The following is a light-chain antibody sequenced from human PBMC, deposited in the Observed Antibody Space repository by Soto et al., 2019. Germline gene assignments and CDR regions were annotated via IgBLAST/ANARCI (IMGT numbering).Light chain of an antibody. CDR3: SSYTTSNTRQIV. V-gene: IGLV2-14*03. Sequence: QSVLPQPASVTGSPGESITISCTGTSSDVGGYNYVSWYQHHPGKAPKLMIFDVSNRPSGVSNRFSGSKSGNTASLTISGLQPEDEAEYYCSSYTTSNTRQIVFGTGTKVTVL. CDR2: DVS. CDR1: SSDVGGYNY. J-gene: IGLJ1*01.